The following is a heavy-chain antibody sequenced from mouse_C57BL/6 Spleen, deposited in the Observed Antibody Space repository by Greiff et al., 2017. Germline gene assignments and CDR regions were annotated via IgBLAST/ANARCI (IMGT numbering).Heavy chain of an antibody. CDR1: GYTFTSYW. CDR2: IYPSDSET. D-gene: IGHD2-3*01. Sequence: QVQLQQPGAELVRPGSSVKLSCKVSGYTFTSYWLDWVKQRPGQGLEWIGNIYPSDSETHYNQKFKDKATLTVYKSSSTAYMHLSSLTSEDSAVYYCERRWLPQKDMDYWGQGTSVTGSS. V-gene: IGHV1-61*01. CDR3: ERRWLPQKDMDY. J-gene: IGHJ4*01.